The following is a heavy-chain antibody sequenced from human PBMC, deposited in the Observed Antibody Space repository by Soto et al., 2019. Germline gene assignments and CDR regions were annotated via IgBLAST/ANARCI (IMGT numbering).Heavy chain of an antibody. CDR1: GGSFSGYY. J-gene: IGHJ5*02. CDR2: INHSGST. Sequence: QVQLQQWGAGLLKPLETLSLTCAVYGGSFSGYYWSWIRQPPGKGLEWIGEINHSGSTNYNPSLKSRVTISVDTSKNQFSLKLSSVTAADTAVYYCARGLYCSGGSCYRRFDPRGQGTLVTVSS. V-gene: IGHV4-34*01. CDR3: ARGLYCSGGSCYRRFDP. D-gene: IGHD2-15*01.